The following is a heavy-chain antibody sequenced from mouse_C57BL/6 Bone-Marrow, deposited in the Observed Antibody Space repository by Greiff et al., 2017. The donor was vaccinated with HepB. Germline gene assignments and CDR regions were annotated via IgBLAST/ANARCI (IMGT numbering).Heavy chain of an antibody. V-gene: IGHV1-53*01. D-gene: IGHD1-1*01. CDR3: ARCYYGSIDYYAMDY. Sequence: VQLQQPGTELVKPGASVKLSCKASGYTFTSYWMHWVKQRPGQGLEWIGNINPSNGGTNYNEKFQSKATLTVDKSSSTAYMQLSSLTSEDSAVYYCARCYYGSIDYYAMDYWGQGTSVTVSS. J-gene: IGHJ4*01. CDR1: GYTFTSYW. CDR2: INPSNGGT.